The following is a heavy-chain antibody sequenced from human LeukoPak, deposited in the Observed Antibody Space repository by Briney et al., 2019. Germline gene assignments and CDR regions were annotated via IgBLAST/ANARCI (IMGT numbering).Heavy chain of an antibody. Sequence: GESLRLSCTASGFTFSNFWMGWVRQAPGKGLEWVANIKQDETEKFYLGSVKGRFTISRDNAKNSLYLQMNSLRTEDTAVYFCARWGNDYSQFDSWGQGTLVTVS. D-gene: IGHD4-11*01. CDR3: ARWGNDYSQFDS. J-gene: IGHJ4*02. V-gene: IGHV3-7*03. CDR2: IKQDETEK. CDR1: GFTFSNFW.